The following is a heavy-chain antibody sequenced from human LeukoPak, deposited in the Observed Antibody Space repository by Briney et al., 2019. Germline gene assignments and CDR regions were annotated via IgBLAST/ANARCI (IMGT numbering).Heavy chain of an antibody. V-gene: IGHV3-21*01. CDR1: GFTFSSYS. CDR3: ARDLAGYCSGGSCYGMDV. CDR2: ISSSSYI. J-gene: IGHJ6*02. D-gene: IGHD2-15*01. Sequence: GGSLRLSCAASGFTFSSYSMNWVRQAPGKGLEWVSSISSSSYIYYADSVKGRFTISRDNAKNSLYLQMNSLRAEDTAVYYCARDLAGYCSGGSCYGMDVWGQGTTVTVSS.